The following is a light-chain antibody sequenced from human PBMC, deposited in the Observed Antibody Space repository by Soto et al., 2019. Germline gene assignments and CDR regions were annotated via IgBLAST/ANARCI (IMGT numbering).Light chain of an antibody. Sequence: DIQITQSPSSLSASVLERLTITCRASQGFSTYLNWYQQKPGNAPKLLIYAASTLQSGVPSRFSGSGSETDFTLTISSLQPEDFATYSCQQSYSTTWTFGQGTKVDIK. CDR1: QGFSTY. CDR3: QQSYSTTWT. J-gene: IGKJ1*01. V-gene: IGKV1-39*01. CDR2: AAS.